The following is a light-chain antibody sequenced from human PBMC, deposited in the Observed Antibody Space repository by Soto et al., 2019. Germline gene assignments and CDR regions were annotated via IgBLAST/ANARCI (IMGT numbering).Light chain of an antibody. V-gene: IGKV1-39*01. CDR1: QSISVY. Sequence: DIQVTQSPSSLPVSIGDRITITCLSSQSISVYLNWYQKKPVTPPKLLIYAASNLQGGVPSRFSGRGSGTAFTLTISSLQPEDFATYYCPQTYRNPYTFGQGTKLEI. CDR2: AAS. J-gene: IGKJ2*01. CDR3: PQTYRNPYT.